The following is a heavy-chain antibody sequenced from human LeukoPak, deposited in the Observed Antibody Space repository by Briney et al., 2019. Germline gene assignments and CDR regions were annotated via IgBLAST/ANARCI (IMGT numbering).Heavy chain of an antibody. V-gene: IGHV3-66*02. CDR3: AKRGPVVYDS. Sequence: GGSLRLSCAASGFTVSGTYMSWVRQAPGKGLEWVSIIYTGDSTYYADSVKGRFTIYRDNSKNTLYPQMNSLRPEDTAVYYCAKRGPVVYDSWGQGTLVTVSS. CDR2: IYTGDST. J-gene: IGHJ4*02. CDR1: GFTVSGTY.